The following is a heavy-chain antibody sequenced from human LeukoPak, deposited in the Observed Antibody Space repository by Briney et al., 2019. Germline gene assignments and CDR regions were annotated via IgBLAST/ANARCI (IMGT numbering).Heavy chain of an antibody. Sequence: GGSLRLSCVASGFTFSSYGMNWVRQAPGKGLEWVSYISTSGSTQYYADSVKGRFTISRDNAKNSLCLQMNSLRAEDTAVYYCAREGFCSTTTCHFSFDYWGQGILVTVSS. CDR1: GFTFSSYG. V-gene: IGHV3-48*03. CDR2: ISTSGSTQ. CDR3: AREGFCSTTTCHFSFDY. D-gene: IGHD2-2*01. J-gene: IGHJ4*02.